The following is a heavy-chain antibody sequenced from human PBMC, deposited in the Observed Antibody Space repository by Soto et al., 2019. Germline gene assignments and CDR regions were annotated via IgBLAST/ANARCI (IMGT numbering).Heavy chain of an antibody. D-gene: IGHD2-15*01. J-gene: IGHJ2*01. CDR1: GYSFDTFG. CDR2: ISIEKGDT. V-gene: IGHV1-18*01. Sequence: QVQVVQSGAEVKKPGASVKVACKASGYSFDTFGMSWVRQAHGQGLEWMGWISIEKGDTNSAQKFQDRVTLTTDTSTRTPYMELRTMTSDDTTAYYCARCYCSVGSCFTCWHFDLWGRGTLVTVSS. CDR3: ARCYCSVGSCFTCWHFDL.